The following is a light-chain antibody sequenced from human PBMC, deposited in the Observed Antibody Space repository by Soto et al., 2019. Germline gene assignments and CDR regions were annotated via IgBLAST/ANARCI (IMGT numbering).Light chain of an antibody. CDR1: SSNIGSNY. CDR2: RNN. CDR3: ATWDDSLSNYV. J-gene: IGLJ1*01. V-gene: IGLV1-47*01. Sequence: QSVLNQPPSASGTAGQRVTISCSGSSSNIGSNYVYWYQHLTGTAPKLLIYRNNQRPSGVPDRFSGSKSGTSASLAISGLRSEDEADYYCATWDDSLSNYVFGTGTKVTVL.